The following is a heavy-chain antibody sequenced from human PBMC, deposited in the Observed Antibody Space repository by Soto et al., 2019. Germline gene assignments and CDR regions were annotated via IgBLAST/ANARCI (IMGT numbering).Heavy chain of an antibody. CDR1: GFTFSSYA. D-gene: IGHD1-1*01. Sequence: EVQLLESGGGLVQPGGSLRLSCAASGFTFSSYAMSWVRQAPGKGLEWVSGVSGSGDRTYYADSVKGRFTISRDNPKNTRALRMDSLRVEDTAVYYCAPRRGLVSLFDYWGQGTLVTVSS. CDR3: APRRGLVSLFDY. J-gene: IGHJ4*02. CDR2: VSGSGDRT. V-gene: IGHV3-23*01.